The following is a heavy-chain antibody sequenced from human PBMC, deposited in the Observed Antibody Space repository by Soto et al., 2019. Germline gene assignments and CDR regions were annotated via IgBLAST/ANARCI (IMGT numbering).Heavy chain of an antibody. V-gene: IGHV4-59*01. Sequence: SETLSLICTVSGGSISSYYWSWIRQPPGKGLEWIGYIYYSGSTNYNPSLKSRVTISVDTSKNQFSLKLSSVTAADTAVYYCARASGRYDILTGYYTEYGMDVWGQGTTVTVS. CDR2: IYYSGST. J-gene: IGHJ6*02. CDR3: ARASGRYDILTGYYTEYGMDV. CDR1: GGSISSYY. D-gene: IGHD3-9*01.